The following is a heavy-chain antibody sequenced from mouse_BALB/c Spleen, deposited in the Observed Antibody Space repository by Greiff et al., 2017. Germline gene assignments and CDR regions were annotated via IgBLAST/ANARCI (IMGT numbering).Heavy chain of an antibody. CDR1: GYSFTSYY. D-gene: IGHD1-1*01. V-gene: IGHV1S135*01. J-gene: IGHJ3*01. Sequence: VQLKESGPELMKPGASVKISCKASGYSFTSYYMHWVKQSHGKSLEWIGYIDPFNGGTSYNQKFKGKATLTVDKSSSTAYMHLSSLTSEDSAVYYCARGRDYYGSSPWFAYWGQGTLVTVSA. CDR2: IDPFNGGT. CDR3: ARGRDYYGSSPWFAY.